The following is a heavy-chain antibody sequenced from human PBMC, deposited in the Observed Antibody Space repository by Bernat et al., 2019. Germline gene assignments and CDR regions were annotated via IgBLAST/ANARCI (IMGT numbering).Heavy chain of an antibody. CDR2: IIPIFGTA. Sequence: QVQLVQSGAEVKKPGSSVKVSCKASGGTFSSYAISWVRQAPGQGLEWMGGIIPIFGTANYAQKFKGRVTTTADESTSTAYMGLGRLRSEDTAVYYCASEGGGDGSGYFDYWGQGTLVTVSS. CDR3: ASEGGGDGSGYFDY. V-gene: IGHV1-69*12. CDR1: GGTFSSYA. D-gene: IGHD5-24*01. J-gene: IGHJ4*02.